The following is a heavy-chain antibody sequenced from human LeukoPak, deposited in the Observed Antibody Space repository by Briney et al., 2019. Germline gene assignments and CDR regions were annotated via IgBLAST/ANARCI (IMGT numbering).Heavy chain of an antibody. CDR2: INPSGGSK. D-gene: IGHD2-2*02. CDR3: ARVAAEVVGVPGAIGFGWLRRDYYYMDV. CDR1: GYTFTSYY. V-gene: IGHV1-46*01. J-gene: IGHJ6*03. Sequence: ASVTVSCKASGYTFTSYYMHWVRQAPGQGVEGMGIINPSGGSKSYTQKFQGRVTMTRDMSTSTVYMELSSLRSEDTAVYYCARVAAEVVGVPGAIGFGWLRRDYYYMDVWGKGTTVTVSS.